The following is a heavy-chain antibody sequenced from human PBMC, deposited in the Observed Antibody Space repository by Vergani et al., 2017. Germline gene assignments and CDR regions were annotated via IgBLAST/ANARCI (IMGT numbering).Heavy chain of an antibody. CDR2: ISAYNGNT. J-gene: IGHJ1*01. V-gene: IGHV1-18*01. CDR3: ARXLIENDTYCRSGY. D-gene: IGHD6-25*01. Sequence: QVQLVQSGAEVKKPGASVKVSCKASGYTFSTYGISWVRQAPGQGLEWMGWISAYNGNTNDPEKFQGRLTMTTDTSTRTAYMELRRLRSDDTAVYYCARXLIENDTYCRSGYCGPGALVTVSS. CDR1: GYTFSTYG.